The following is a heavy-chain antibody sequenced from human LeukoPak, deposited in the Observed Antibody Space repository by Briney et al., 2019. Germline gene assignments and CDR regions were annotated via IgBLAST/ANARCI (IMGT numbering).Heavy chain of an antibody. J-gene: IGHJ5*02. Sequence: SETLSLTCTVSGGSTSSGSYYWSWIRQPAGKGLEWIGRIYTSGSTNYNPPLKSRVTISVDTSKNQCSLKLSSVTAADTAVCYYARELVRGVINPAHWFDPWGQGTLVTVSS. CDR3: ARELVRGVINPAHWFDP. D-gene: IGHD3-10*01. CDR2: IYTSGST. CDR1: GGSTSSGSYY. V-gene: IGHV4-61*02.